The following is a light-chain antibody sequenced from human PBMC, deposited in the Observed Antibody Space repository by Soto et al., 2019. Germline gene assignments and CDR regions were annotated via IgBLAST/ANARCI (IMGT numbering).Light chain of an antibody. CDR2: AAS. J-gene: IGKJ1*01. CDR3: QKYNNAPRT. CDR1: KGSSNY. V-gene: IGKV1-27*01. Sequence: DIQMTQSPSSLSVSVGDTFTITCRASKGSSNYLAWYQQKPGQVPNLLIYAASTLQSGVPSRFSGSGSGTDFTLTISSLRPEDVATYYCQKYNNAPRTFGQGTKVEI.